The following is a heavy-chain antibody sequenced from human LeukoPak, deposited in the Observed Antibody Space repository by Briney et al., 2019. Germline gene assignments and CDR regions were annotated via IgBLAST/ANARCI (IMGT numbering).Heavy chain of an antibody. CDR2: ISSSSSYI. CDR3: ARDRFQSPQLELRNWFDP. Sequence: GGSLRLSCAASGFTFSSYSMNWVRQAPGKGLEWVSSISSSSSYIYYADSVKGRFTISRDNAKNSLYLQMNSLRAEDTAVYYCARDRFQSPQLELRNWFDPWGQGTLVTVSS. V-gene: IGHV3-21*01. D-gene: IGHD1-7*01. J-gene: IGHJ5*02. CDR1: GFTFSSYS.